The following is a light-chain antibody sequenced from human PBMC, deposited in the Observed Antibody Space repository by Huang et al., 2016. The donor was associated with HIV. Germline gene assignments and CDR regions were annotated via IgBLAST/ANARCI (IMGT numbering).Light chain of an antibody. V-gene: IGKV1-39*01. Sequence: DIQMTQSPSSLSASVRDRVIITCRASQSISSYLNWYQQQPGKAPNLLIYAASSLQSGVPSRFSGSGSGTDFTLTIRSLQPEDFATYYCQQSYSNTFTFGAGTKVDVK. CDR3: QQSYSNTFT. CDR1: QSISSY. CDR2: AAS. J-gene: IGKJ3*01.